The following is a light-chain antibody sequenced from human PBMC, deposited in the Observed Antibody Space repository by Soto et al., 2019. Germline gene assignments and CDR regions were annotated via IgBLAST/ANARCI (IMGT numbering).Light chain of an antibody. Sequence: EIVLTQSPATLSLSPGERATLSCRASQSVSSYLAWYQQKPGQAPRLLIYDASNRATGIPARFSGSGSETDFTLTISSLEPEDFAVYYCQQRSNWVTFGGGTKVEIK. V-gene: IGKV3-11*01. CDR3: QQRSNWVT. J-gene: IGKJ4*01. CDR1: QSVSSY. CDR2: DAS.